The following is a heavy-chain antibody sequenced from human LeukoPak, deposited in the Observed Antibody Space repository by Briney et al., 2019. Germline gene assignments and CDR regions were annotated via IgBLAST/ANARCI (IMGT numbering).Heavy chain of an antibody. J-gene: IGHJ4*02. CDR3: AKAYYYDSSGPTFDY. CDR1: GFTFDDYA. Sequence: PGRSLRLSCAASGFTFDDYAMPWVRQAPGKGLEWVSGISWNSGSIGYADSVKGRFTISRDNAKNSLYLQMNSLRAEDTALYYCAKAYYYDSSGPTFDYWGQGTLVTVSS. CDR2: ISWNSGSI. V-gene: IGHV3-9*01. D-gene: IGHD3-22*01.